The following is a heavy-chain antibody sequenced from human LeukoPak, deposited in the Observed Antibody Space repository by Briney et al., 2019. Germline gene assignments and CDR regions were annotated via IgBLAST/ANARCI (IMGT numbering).Heavy chain of an antibody. CDR2: IYTSGST. V-gene: IGHV4-61*02. Sequence: PSETLSLTCTVSGGSISSGSYYWSWTRQPAGKGLEWIGRIYTSGSTNYNPSLKSRVTISVDTSKNQFSLKLSSVTAADTAVYYCARGSGSYYLYYFDYWGQGTLVTVSS. J-gene: IGHJ4*02. D-gene: IGHD3-10*01. CDR1: GGSISSGSYY. CDR3: ARGSGSYYLYYFDY.